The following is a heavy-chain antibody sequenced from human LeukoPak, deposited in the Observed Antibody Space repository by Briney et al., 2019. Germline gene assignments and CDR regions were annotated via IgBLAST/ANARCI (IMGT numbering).Heavy chain of an antibody. D-gene: IGHD1-26*01. CDR1: GFTFSTYS. CDR3: ARGPSGSYIDAFDI. Sequence: QSGGSLRLSCTTSGFTFSTYSMNWVRQAPGKGLEWISYISSSSSSIYYADSVRGRFTISRDNAKNSLYLQMNSLRGEDTAVYYCARGPSGSYIDAFDIWGQGTMVTVSS. CDR2: ISSSSSSI. J-gene: IGHJ3*02. V-gene: IGHV3-48*01.